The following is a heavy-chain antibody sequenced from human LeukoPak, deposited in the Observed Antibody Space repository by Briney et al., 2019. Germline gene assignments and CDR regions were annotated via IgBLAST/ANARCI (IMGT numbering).Heavy chain of an antibody. CDR1: GYSFTSYY. V-gene: IGHV1-46*01. CDR2: INPGGTFA. CDR3: ARDNSFEDTAWWFDP. D-gene: IGHD2-21*02. J-gene: IGHJ5*02. Sequence: ASLKVSCKASGYSFTSYYMHWVRQAPGHGLEWMGLINPGGTFAIYSQRFQGRVTLTRDISTSTDYMELTSLTFDDTAIYYCARDNSFEDTAWWFDPWGQGTLVTVSS.